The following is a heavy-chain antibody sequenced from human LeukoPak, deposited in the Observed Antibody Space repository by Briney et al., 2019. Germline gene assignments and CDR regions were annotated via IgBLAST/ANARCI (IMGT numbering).Heavy chain of an antibody. CDR1: GYNFADYY. Sequence: ASVKVSCKGSGYNFADYYIHWVRQAPGQGLECMGWIYAKTGATEYPQGFQGRVTMTRDTSISTAFMELSSLKSDDTAVYYCARDPASDDPIDYWGPGTLVTVSS. CDR3: ARDPASDDPIDY. CDR2: IYAKTGAT. D-gene: IGHD2-2*01. J-gene: IGHJ4*02. V-gene: IGHV1-2*02.